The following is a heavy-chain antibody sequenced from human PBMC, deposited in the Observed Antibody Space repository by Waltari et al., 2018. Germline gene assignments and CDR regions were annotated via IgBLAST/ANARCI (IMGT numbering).Heavy chain of an antibody. CDR1: GYSISSGYY. Sequence: QVQLQESGPGLVKPSETLSLTCAVSGYSISSGYYWGWIRQPPGKGLEWIGSIYHSGSTYYNPSLKSRVTISVDTSKNQFSLKLSSVTAADTAVYYCARDGFSGWYLGWFDPWGQGTLVTVSS. CDR3: ARDGFSGWYLGWFDP. J-gene: IGHJ5*02. V-gene: IGHV4-38-2*02. CDR2: IYHSGST. D-gene: IGHD6-19*01.